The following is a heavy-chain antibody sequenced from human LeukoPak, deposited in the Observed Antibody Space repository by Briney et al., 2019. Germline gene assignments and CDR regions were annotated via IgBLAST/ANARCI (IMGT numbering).Heavy chain of an antibody. J-gene: IGHJ4*02. CDR2: IYYSGIT. V-gene: IGHV4-39*01. CDR1: GDSINSRSYY. Sequence: SETLSLTCTVSGDSINSRSYYWGWIRQPPGKGLEWIGSIYYSGITYYNPSLKSRVTISVDTSENQFSLRLISVTAADTAVYYCARGQEFTDYWGQGTLVTVSS. CDR3: ARGQEFTDY. D-gene: IGHD2/OR15-2a*01.